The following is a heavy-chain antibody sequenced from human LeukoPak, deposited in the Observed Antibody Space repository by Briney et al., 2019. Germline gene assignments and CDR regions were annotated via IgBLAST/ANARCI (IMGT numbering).Heavy chain of an antibody. J-gene: IGHJ4*02. V-gene: IGHV4-4*02. CDR3: ARALPSTVSTSFFFDY. CDR1: GGSISSRNW. Sequence: PSGTLSLTCAVSGGSISSRNWWSWVRQPPGKGLEWIGEIYHSGSTNYNPSLKSRVTISVDKSKNQFSLKLSSVTAADTAVYYCARALPSTVSTSFFFDYWGQGTLVTVSS. D-gene: IGHD4-17*01. CDR2: IYHSGST.